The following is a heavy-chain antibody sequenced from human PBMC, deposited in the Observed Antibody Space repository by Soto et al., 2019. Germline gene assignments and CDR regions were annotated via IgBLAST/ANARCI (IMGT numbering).Heavy chain of an antibody. Sequence: SVKVSCKATGGTFSSDAISWVRQAPGQGLEWTGGIIPIFDTAKYAQKFQGRVTITADKSTSTAYMELSSLRSEDTAVYYCAAAQYYYDSSGYYLSPFQHWGQGTLVTVSS. CDR1: GGTFSSDA. J-gene: IGHJ1*01. V-gene: IGHV1-69*06. CDR2: IIPIFDTA. D-gene: IGHD3-22*01. CDR3: AAAQYYYDSSGYYLSPFQH.